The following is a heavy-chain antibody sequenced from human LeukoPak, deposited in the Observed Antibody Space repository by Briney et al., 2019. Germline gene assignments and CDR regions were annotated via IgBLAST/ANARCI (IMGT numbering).Heavy chain of an antibody. CDR1: GFTFSSYA. V-gene: IGHV3-23*01. D-gene: IGHD1-26*01. CDR3: ARDSGSYSLDI. J-gene: IGHJ3*02. CDR2: ISGSGGST. Sequence: PGGSLRLSCAASGFTFSSYAMSWVRQAPGKGLEWVSAISGSGGSTYYADSVKGRFTISRDNSKNTLYVQMNSLRADDTAVYYCARDSGSYSLDIWGQGTMVTVSS.